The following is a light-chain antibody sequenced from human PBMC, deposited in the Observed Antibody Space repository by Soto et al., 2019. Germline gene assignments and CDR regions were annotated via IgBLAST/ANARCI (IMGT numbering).Light chain of an antibody. J-gene: IGKJ5*01. CDR1: QSVSSK. CDR3: QQYGSSPKA. CDR2: GAS. V-gene: IGKV3-20*01. Sequence: EIVLTQSPATLSVSPGERATLSCRASQSVSSKLVWYQQKPGQAPRLLIYGASSRATGIPDRFSGSGSGTDFTLTISRLEPEDFAVYYCQQYGSSPKAFGQGTRLEIK.